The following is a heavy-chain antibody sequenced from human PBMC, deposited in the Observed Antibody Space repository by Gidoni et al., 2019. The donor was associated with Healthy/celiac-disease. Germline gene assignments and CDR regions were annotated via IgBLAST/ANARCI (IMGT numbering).Heavy chain of an antibody. Sequence: QVQLVESGGGLVKPGGSLRLSCAASGFTFSDYYMSWIRQAPGKGLEWVSYISSSSSYTNYADSVKGRFTISRDNAKNSLYLQMNSLRAEDTAVYYCARGAALFSDGAFDIWGQGTMVTVSS. CDR1: GFTFSDYY. CDR2: ISSSSSYT. J-gene: IGHJ3*02. CDR3: ARGAALFSDGAFDI. V-gene: IGHV3-11*06. D-gene: IGHD6-25*01.